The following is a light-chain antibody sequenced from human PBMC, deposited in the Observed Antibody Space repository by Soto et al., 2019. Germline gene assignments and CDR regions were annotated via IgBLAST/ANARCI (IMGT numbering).Light chain of an antibody. Sequence: ETVMTQFPATLSVSPGERATLSCRASQYVSTNLAWYQQQPGQPPRLLIYDISNRATVIPARFSGSGSETELDLTITSLQSEDFAVYYCQQYDTWPLTFGGGTKVEIK. V-gene: IGKV3D-15*01. CDR1: QYVSTN. J-gene: IGKJ4*01. CDR3: QQYDTWPLT. CDR2: DIS.